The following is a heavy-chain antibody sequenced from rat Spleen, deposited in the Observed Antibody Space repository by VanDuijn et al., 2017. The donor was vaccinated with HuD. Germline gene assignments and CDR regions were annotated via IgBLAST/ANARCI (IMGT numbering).Heavy chain of an antibody. CDR3: ARQWDY. CDR2: ISSGGGST. CDR1: GFTYSDYV. J-gene: IGHJ2*01. Sequence: EVQLVESGGGLVQPGRSLNVSCVASGFTYSDYVMAWVRQAPTRGLEWVASISSGGGSTYYRDSVKGRFTISRDNAKSTLYLQMDSLRSEDTATYYCARQWDYWGQGVMVTVSS. V-gene: IGHV5-25*01.